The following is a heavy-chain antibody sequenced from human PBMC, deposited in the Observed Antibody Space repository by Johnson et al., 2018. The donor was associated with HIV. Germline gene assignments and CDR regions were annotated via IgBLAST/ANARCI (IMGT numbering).Heavy chain of an antibody. J-gene: IGHJ3*02. CDR1: GFTFDDYA. CDR3: ARAPEVRGVDAVDS. CDR2: ITWDGGST. Sequence: VQLVESGGVVAQPGGSLRLSCVASGFTFDDYAMHWVRQAPGKGLEWVSLITWDGGSTFYADSVKGRFTISRDISKNSLYLQMNSLRADDTAFYYCARAPEVRGVDAVDSWGQGTMVTVSS. V-gene: IGHV3-43D*03. D-gene: IGHD3-10*01.